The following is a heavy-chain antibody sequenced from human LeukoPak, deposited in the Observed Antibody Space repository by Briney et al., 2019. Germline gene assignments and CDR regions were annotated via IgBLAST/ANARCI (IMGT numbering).Heavy chain of an antibody. CDR1: GGSFSDYY. D-gene: IGHD2-2*02. V-gene: IGHV4-34*01. CDR2: INHSGST. CDR3: ARGQVRYPS. Sequence: SETLSLTCAVYGGSFSDYYWSWIRQPPGKGLEWIGEINHSGSTNYNPSLKSRVTISVDTSKNQFSLKLSSVTAADTAVYYCARGQVRYPSWGQGTLVTVSS. J-gene: IGHJ5*02.